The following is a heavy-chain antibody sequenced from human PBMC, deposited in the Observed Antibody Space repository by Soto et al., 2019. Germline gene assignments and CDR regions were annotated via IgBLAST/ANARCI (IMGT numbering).Heavy chain of an antibody. CDR2: IYYSGST. D-gene: IGHD1-1*01. Sequence: SETLSLTCTVSGGSISSYYWSWIRQPPEKGLEWIGYIYYSGSTNYNPSLKSRVTISVDTSKNQFSLKLSSVTAADTAVYYCARDGRPDYWTLYWGRGTLLSVSS. J-gene: IGHJ4*02. CDR1: GGSISSYY. CDR3: ARDGRPDYWTLY. V-gene: IGHV4-59*01.